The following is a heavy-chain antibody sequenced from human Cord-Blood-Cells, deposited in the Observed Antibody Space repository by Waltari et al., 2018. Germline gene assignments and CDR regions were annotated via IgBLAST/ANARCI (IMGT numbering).Heavy chain of an antibody. Sequence: QVTLRESGPALVKPTQTLTLTCTFSGFSLSTSGMCVSWIRQPPGKALEWLALIDWDDDKYYSTSLKTRLTISKDTSKNQVVLTMTNMDPVDTATYYCARSYGSGSYGWFDPWGQGTLVTVSS. CDR2: IDWDDDK. CDR3: ARSYGSGSYGWFDP. J-gene: IGHJ5*02. CDR1: GFSLSTSGMC. D-gene: IGHD3-10*01. V-gene: IGHV2-70*01.